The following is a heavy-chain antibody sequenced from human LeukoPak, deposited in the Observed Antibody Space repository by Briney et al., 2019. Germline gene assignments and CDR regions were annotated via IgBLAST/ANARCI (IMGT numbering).Heavy chain of an antibody. CDR2: INHSGST. Sequence: SETLSLTCAVYGGSFSGYYWSWIRQPPGKGLEWIGEINHSGSTNYNPSLKSRVPISVDTSKNQFSLKLSSVTAADTAVYYCARARRRFDPWGQGTLVTVSS. J-gene: IGHJ5*02. CDR1: GGSFSGYY. CDR3: ARARRRFDP. V-gene: IGHV4-34*01.